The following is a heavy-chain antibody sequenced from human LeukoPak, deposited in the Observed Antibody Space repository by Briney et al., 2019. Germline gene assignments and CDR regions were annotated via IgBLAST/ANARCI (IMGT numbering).Heavy chain of an antibody. V-gene: IGHV1-69*13. CDR1: GGTFSSYA. Sequence: GASVKVSCKASGGTFSSYAISWVRQAPGQGREWMGGIIPIFGTANYAQKFQGRVTITADESTSTAYMELSSLRSEDTAVYYCARGSYYDSSGTDEYFDYWGQGTLVTVSS. CDR2: IIPIFGTA. D-gene: IGHD3-22*01. CDR3: ARGSYYDSSGTDEYFDY. J-gene: IGHJ4*02.